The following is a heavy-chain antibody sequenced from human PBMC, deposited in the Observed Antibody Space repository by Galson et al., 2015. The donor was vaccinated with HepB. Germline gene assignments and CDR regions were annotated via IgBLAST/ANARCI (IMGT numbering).Heavy chain of an antibody. CDR3: ARYYENSGS. D-gene: IGHD3-22*01. V-gene: IGHV3-7*03. CDR1: GFTFSSYW. J-gene: IGHJ5*02. Sequence: SLRLSCAASGFTFSSYWMSWVRQAPGKGLEWVANIGQDGTEKYYVDSVKGRFTISRDNAKNPLYLQMNSLRVEDTAVYYCARYYENSGSWGQGTLVTVSS. CDR2: IGQDGTEK.